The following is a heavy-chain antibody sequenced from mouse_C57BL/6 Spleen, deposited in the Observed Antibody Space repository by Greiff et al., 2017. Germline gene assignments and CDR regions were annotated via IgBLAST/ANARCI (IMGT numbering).Heavy chain of an antibody. CDR1: GYTFTSYW. CDR3: ARAELLGAMDY. CDR2: INPSNGGT. D-gene: IGHD2-12*01. J-gene: IGHJ4*01. Sequence: QVQLKQPGTELVKPGASVKLSCKASGYTFTSYWMHCVKQRPGQGLEWIGNINPSNGGTNYNEKFKSKATLTVDKSSSTAYMQLSSLTSEDSAVYYCARAELLGAMDYWGQGTSVTVSS. V-gene: IGHV1-53*01.